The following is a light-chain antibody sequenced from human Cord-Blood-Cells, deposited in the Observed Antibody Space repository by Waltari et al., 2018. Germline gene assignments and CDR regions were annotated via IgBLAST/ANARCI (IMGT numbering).Light chain of an antibody. CDR3: QQYDNLPLT. Sequence: DIQLTQSPSSLSASVGDRVTITCQASQDISNYLNWYQQKPGKAPKLLIYDASNWETGVPARFSGSGSGTDCTFTISSLQQEYIATYYCQQYDNLPLTFGGGTKVEIK. CDR2: DAS. J-gene: IGKJ4*02. V-gene: IGKV1-33*01. CDR1: QDISNY.